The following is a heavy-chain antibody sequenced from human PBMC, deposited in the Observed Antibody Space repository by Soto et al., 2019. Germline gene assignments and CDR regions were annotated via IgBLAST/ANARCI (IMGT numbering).Heavy chain of an antibody. D-gene: IGHD3-10*01. V-gene: IGHV3-48*03. CDR1: GFTFSSYE. CDR3: ARDTYGSGSPKWFDP. Sequence: ESGGGLVQPGGSLRLSCAASGFTFSSYEMNWVRQAPGKGLEWLSYISSSGSTIYYADSVKGRFTISRDNAKNSLYLQMNSLRAEDTAVYYCARDTYGSGSPKWFDPWGQGTLVTVSS. J-gene: IGHJ5*02. CDR2: ISSSGSTI.